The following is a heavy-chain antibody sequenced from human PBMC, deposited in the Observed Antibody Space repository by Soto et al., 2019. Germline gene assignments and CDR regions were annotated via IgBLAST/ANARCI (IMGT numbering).Heavy chain of an antibody. Sequence: PSETLSLTCTVSNGSIGSYHGGWIRQSPGKGLEWIGSVSHSGITKYDPSLKGRVTISEDTSKNQISLSVDSVTAADTALYYCARGSARRGAAFDIWGRGTMVTVSS. V-gene: IGHV4-59*01. J-gene: IGHJ3*02. CDR3: ARGSARRGAAFDI. CDR1: NGSIGSYH. D-gene: IGHD1-26*01. CDR2: VSHSGIT.